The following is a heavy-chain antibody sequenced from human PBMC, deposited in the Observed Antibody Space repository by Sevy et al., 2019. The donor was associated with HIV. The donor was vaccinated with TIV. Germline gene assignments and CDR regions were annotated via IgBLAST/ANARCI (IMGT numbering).Heavy chain of an antibody. J-gene: IGHJ6*02. Sequence: GGSLRLSCAASGFTFSSYGMHWVRQAPGKGLEWVAVISYDGSNKYYADSVKGRFTISRDNSKNTLYLQMNSLRAEDTAVYYCAKDSSGYSYGLRKYYGMDVWGQGTTVTVSS. V-gene: IGHV3-30*18. CDR3: AKDSSGYSYGLRKYYGMDV. D-gene: IGHD5-18*01. CDR2: ISYDGSNK. CDR1: GFTFSSYG.